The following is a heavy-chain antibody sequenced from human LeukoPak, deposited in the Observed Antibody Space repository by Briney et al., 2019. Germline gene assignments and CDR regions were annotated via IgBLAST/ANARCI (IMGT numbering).Heavy chain of an antibody. J-gene: IGHJ5*02. Sequence: SETLSLTCTVSGGSISSSSYYWGWIRQPPGKGLEWIGSIYYSGSTYYNPSLKSRVTISVDTSKNQFSLKLSSVTAADTAVYYCAEARMYYDILTGSHNWFDPWGQGTLVTVSS. CDR2: IYYSGST. V-gene: IGHV4-39*07. D-gene: IGHD3-9*01. CDR3: AEARMYYDILTGSHNWFDP. CDR1: GGSISSSSYY.